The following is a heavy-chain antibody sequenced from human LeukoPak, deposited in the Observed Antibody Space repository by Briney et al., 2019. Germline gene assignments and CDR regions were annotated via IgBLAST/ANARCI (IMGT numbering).Heavy chain of an antibody. CDR3: AKIGSYSGSFDY. V-gene: IGHV3-23*01. Sequence: GGSLRLSCAASGFTFSSYAMSWVHQAPGKGLEWVSVISGSGGSTYYADSVKGRFTISRDNSKNTLYLQMNSLRAEDTAVYSCAKIGSYSGSFDYWGQGTLATVSS. CDR1: GFTFSSYA. CDR2: ISGSGGST. J-gene: IGHJ4*02. D-gene: IGHD1-26*01.